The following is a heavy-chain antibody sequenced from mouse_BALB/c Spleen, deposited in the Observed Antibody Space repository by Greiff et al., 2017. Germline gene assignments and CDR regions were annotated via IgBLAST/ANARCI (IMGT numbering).Heavy chain of an antibody. CDR2: IDPETGGT. J-gene: IGHJ2*01. V-gene: IGHV1-15*01. CDR1: GYTFTDYE. CDR3: TRRGYDY. D-gene: IGHD2-14*01. Sequence: QVQLKQSGAELVRPGASVTLSCKASGYTFTDYEMHWVKQTPVHGLEWIGAIDPETGGTAYNQKFKGKATLTADKSSSTAYMELRSLTSEDSAVYYCTRRGYDYWGQGTTLTVSS.